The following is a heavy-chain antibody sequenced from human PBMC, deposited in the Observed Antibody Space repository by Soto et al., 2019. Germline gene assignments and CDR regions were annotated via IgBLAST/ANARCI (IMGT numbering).Heavy chain of an antibody. J-gene: IGHJ5*02. D-gene: IGHD3-3*01. CDR1: GGSISSSSYY. V-gene: IGHV4-39*01. CDR2: IYYSGST. Sequence: LSLTCTVSGGSISSSSYYWGWIRQPPGKGLEWIGSIYYSGSTYYNPSLKSRVTISVDTSKNQFSLKLSSVTAADTVVYYCARVLRFLQKGRFAPWGQGTLVTVSS. CDR3: ARVLRFLQKGRFAP.